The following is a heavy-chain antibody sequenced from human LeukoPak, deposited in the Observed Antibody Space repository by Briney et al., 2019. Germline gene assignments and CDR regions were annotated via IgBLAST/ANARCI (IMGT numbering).Heavy chain of an antibody. CDR3: AKGPWGSYRPNNWFDP. Sequence: GGSLRLSRAASGFTFSSYGMEWVRQAPGKGLEWVAFIRYDGSNKYYADSVKGRFTISRDNSKNTLYLQMNSLRADDTAVYYCAKGPWGSYRPNNWFDPWGQGTLVTVSS. CDR1: GFTFSSYG. J-gene: IGHJ5*02. V-gene: IGHV3-30*02. D-gene: IGHD3-16*02. CDR2: IRYDGSNK.